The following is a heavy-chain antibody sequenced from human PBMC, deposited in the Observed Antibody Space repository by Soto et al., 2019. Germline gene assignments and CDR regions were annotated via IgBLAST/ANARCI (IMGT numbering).Heavy chain of an antibody. V-gene: IGHV3-43*01. CDR1: GFTFDDYT. CDR3: AKDRGTQNFYFDY. J-gene: IGHJ4*02. CDR2: ISWDGGST. Sequence: GGSLRLSCAASGFTFDDYTMHWVRQAPGKGLEWVSLISWDGGSTYYADSVKGRFTISRDNGKDSLYLQMNSLRTEDTALYYCAKDRGTQNFYFDYWGQGTLVTVSS.